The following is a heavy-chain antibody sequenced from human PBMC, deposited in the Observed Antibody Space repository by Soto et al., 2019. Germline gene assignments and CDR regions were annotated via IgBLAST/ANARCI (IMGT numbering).Heavy chain of an antibody. D-gene: IGHD6-25*01. J-gene: IGHJ4*02. CDR1: GFTFSSYG. Sequence: QVQLVESGGGVVQPGRSLRLSCAASGFTFSSYGMHWVRQAPGKGLEWVAVIWYDGSNKYYADSVKGRFTISRDNSKNTRYRQMNSLRAEDTAVYYGARDYASSGWYFDYWGQGTLVTVSS. V-gene: IGHV3-33*01. CDR2: IWYDGSNK. CDR3: ARDYASSGWYFDY.